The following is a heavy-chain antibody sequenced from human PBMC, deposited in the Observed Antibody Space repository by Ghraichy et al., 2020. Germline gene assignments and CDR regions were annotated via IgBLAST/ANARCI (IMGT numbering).Heavy chain of an antibody. Sequence: GGSLRLSCAASGFTFRSYEMNWVRQAPGKGLEWLSYISSSGSTTNYADSVKGRFTISRDNAKNSLYLQMNSLRAEDTAIYYCVREARDDHNYGRFDYWGQGTLVTVSS. D-gene: IGHD5-24*01. CDR3: VREARDDHNYGRFDY. CDR2: ISSSGSTT. J-gene: IGHJ4*02. CDR1: GFTFRSYE. V-gene: IGHV3-48*03.